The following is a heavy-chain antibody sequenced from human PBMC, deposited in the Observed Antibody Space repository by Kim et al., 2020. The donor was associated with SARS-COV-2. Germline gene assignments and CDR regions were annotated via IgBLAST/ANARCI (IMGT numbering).Heavy chain of an antibody. Sequence: ASVKVSCKASGYTFTSYYMHWVRQAPGQGLEWMGIINPSGGSTSYAQKFQGRVTMTRDTSTSTVYMELSSLRSEDTAVYYCASQIYGSGYYYGMDVWGQGTTVTVSS. J-gene: IGHJ6*02. V-gene: IGHV1-46*01. CDR2: INPSGGST. CDR3: ASQIYGSGYYYGMDV. D-gene: IGHD3-10*01. CDR1: GYTFTSYY.